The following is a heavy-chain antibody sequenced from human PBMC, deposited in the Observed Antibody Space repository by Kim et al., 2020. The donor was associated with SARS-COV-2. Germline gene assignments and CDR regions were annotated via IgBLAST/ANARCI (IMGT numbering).Heavy chain of an antibody. Sequence: VKGRFTISRDNAKNSLYLQMNSLRAEDTALYYCAKDIGITYSGSYYGFDFWGQGTLVTVSS. CDR3: AKDIGITYSGSYYGFDF. V-gene: IGHV3-9*01. D-gene: IGHD1-26*01. J-gene: IGHJ4*02.